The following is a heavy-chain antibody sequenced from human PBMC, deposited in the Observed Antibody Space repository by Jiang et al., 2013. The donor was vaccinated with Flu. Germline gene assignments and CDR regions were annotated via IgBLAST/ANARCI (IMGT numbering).Heavy chain of an antibody. CDR2: TYYRSKWYN. D-gene: IGHD7-27*01. J-gene: IGHJ2*01. Sequence: QTLSLTCSISGDGISTNSAAWNWIRQSPSRGLEWLGRTYYRSKWYNDYAESVKSRITIKAGTSKNLISLQLNSVTPEDTAVYSCARGGENWGSRWYFDLWGRGTLVTVAS. CDR1: GDGISTNSAA. CDR3: ARGGENWGSRWYFDL. V-gene: IGHV6-1*01.